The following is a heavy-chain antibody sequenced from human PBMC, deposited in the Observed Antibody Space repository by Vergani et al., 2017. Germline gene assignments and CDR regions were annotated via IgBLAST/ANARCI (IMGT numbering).Heavy chain of an antibody. D-gene: IGHD3-10*01. V-gene: IGHV1-8*02. CDR2: MNPNSGNT. CDR1: GGTFSSYT. CDR3: ASLYYND. Sequence: QVQLVQSGAEVKKPGSSVKVSCKASGGTFSSYTISWVRQAPGQGLEWMGWMNPNSGNTGYAQKFQGRVTMTRNTSISTAYMELSSLRSEDTAVYYCASLYYNDWGQGTLVTVSS. J-gene: IGHJ4*02.